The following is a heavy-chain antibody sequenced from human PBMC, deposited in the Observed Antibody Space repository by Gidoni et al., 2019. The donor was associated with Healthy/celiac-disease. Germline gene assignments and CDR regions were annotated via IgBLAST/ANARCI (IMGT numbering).Heavy chain of an antibody. CDR3: AHSRRSGYYVY. CDR2: IYWDDDK. D-gene: IGHD3-22*01. J-gene: IGHJ4*02. V-gene: IGHV2-5*02. CDR1: GLSLSNSGVV. Sequence: QLTFKESGPTLVQPTHTLTLTRTLSGLSLSNSGVVVGWIRQPPGKALEWLALIYWDDDKRDTPSMKSRITITKDTSKNQVVLTMTNMDPVDTATYYCAHSRRSGYYVYWGQGTLVTVSS.